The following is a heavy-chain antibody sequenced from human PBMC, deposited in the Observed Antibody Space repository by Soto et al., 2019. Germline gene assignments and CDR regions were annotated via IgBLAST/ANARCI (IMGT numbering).Heavy chain of an antibody. V-gene: IGHV3-23*01. Sequence: GGSLRLSCAASGVPFSSCAMGWVRQAPGKGLEWVSDIIDSGGSTYYADAVKGRFTISRDNSKSTLYLQMNSLRAEDTAVYYCGKGRSYYYYYGVDVWGQGTTVTVSS. J-gene: IGHJ6*02. D-gene: IGHD1-26*01. CDR2: IIDSGGST. CDR1: GVPFSSCA. CDR3: GKGRSYYYYYGVDV.